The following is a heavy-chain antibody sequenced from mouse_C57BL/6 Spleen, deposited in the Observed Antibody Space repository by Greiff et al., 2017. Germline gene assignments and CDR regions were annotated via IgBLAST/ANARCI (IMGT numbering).Heavy chain of an antibody. D-gene: IGHD1-1*01. J-gene: IGHJ4*01. CDR3: ARSYYYDTPSMDY. Sequence: QVQLQQPGAELVKPGASVKLSCKASGYTFTSYWMHWVKQRPGRGLAWIGRIDPTSGGTKYNEKFKSKATLTVDKPSSTAYMQLISLTSDDSAVYYCARSYYYDTPSMDYWGQGTSGTGSS. V-gene: IGHV1-72*01. CDR1: GYTFTSYW. CDR2: IDPTSGGT.